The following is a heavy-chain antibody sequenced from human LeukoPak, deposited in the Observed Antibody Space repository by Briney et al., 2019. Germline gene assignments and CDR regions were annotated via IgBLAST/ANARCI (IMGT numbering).Heavy chain of an antibody. J-gene: IGHJ4*02. V-gene: IGHV3-30*02. D-gene: IGHD1-14*01. Sequence: GGSLRLSCAASGSIFSSHGMHWVRQAPGKGLKWVAFIQNDGKRKDYADSVKGRFSISRDNSKNTMYLEMSSLRAEDTAVYYCAKDFDRNYSLDYWGQGTLVTVSS. CDR3: AKDFDRNYSLDY. CDR2: IQNDGKRK. CDR1: GSIFSSHG.